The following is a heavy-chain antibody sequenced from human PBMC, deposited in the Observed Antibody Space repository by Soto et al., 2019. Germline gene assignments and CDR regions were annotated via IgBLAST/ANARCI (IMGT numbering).Heavy chain of an antibody. CDR1: GGTFSTFG. CDR3: ARSYYYDSSGYSY. V-gene: IGHV1-18*01. J-gene: IGHJ4*02. D-gene: IGHD3-22*01. CDR2: ISAYNGNT. Sequence: PSVKVSCKASGGTFSTFGISWVRQAPGQGLEWMGWISAYNGNTNYAQKLQGRVTMTTDTSTSTAYMELRSLRSDDTAVYYCARSYYYDSSGYSYWGQGTLVTVSS.